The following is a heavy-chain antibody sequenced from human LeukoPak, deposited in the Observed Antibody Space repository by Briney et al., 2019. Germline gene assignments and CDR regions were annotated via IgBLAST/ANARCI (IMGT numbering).Heavy chain of an antibody. CDR2: ISWKGGSI. Sequence: GGSLRLSCAASGFTFDNYAMHWVRQPPGKGLEWVSGISWKGGSIGYADSVKGRFTISRDNAKNSLYLQMNSLRAEDMALYYCARGRRQSPPQYMGYWGQGTLVTVSS. J-gene: IGHJ4*02. V-gene: IGHV3-9*03. D-gene: IGHD1-14*01. CDR1: GFTFDNYA. CDR3: ARGRRQSPPQYMGY.